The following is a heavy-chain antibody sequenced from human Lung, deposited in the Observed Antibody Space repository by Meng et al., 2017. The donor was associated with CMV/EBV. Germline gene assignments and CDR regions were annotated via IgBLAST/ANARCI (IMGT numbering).Heavy chain of an antibody. CDR3: ARDASGSGSFLT. CDR1: RGSITSDGYH. Sequence: VSRGSITSDGYHWTWIRQPPGKGLDWLGYIYTGGTIDYRPSLKSRLTLSFDASKTQFSLKLTSVTAADTAVYFCARDASGSGSFLTWGQGILVTVSS. V-gene: IGHV4-30-4*08. D-gene: IGHD3-10*01. CDR2: IYTGGTI. J-gene: IGHJ4*02.